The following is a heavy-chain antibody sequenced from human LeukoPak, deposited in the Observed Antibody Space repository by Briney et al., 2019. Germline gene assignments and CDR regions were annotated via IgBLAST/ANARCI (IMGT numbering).Heavy chain of an antibody. V-gene: IGHV3-11*01. D-gene: IGHD1-7*01. CDR2: ISSSGSTI. Sequence: GGSLRLSCAASGFTFSDYYMSWIRQAPGKGLEWVSYISSSGSTIYYADSVKGRFTISRDNAKNSLYLQMNSLRAEDTAVYYCARETLYNWNYEAYFDYWGQGTLVTVSS. CDR3: ARETLYNWNYEAYFDY. J-gene: IGHJ4*02. CDR1: GFTFSDYY.